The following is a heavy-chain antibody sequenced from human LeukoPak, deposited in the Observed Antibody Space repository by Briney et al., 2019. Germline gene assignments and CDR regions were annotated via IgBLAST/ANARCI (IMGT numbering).Heavy chain of an antibody. D-gene: IGHD1-26*01. CDR1: GGSISSSSYY. CDR2: IYYSGST. V-gene: IGHV4-39*07. Sequence: SETLSLTCTVSGGSISSSSYYWGWIRQPPGKGLEWIGSIYYSGSTYYNPSLKSRVTISVDTSKNQFSLQLNSVTPEDTAVYYCASGAGAFDYWGQGTLVTVSS. J-gene: IGHJ4*02. CDR3: ASGAGAFDY.